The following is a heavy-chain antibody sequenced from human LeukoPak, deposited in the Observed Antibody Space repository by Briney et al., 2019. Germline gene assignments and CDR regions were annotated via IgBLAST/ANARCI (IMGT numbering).Heavy chain of an antibody. CDR1: GGSISSYY. Sequence: SETLSLTCTVSGGSISSYYWSWIRQPPGKGLEWIGYIYYSGSTNYNPSLKSRVTISVDTSKNQFSLKLSSVTAADTAVYYCASFSPYSYGYGNFDYWGQGTLVTVSS. CDR3: ASFSPYSYGYGNFDY. D-gene: IGHD5-18*01. CDR2: IYYSGST. V-gene: IGHV4-59*01. J-gene: IGHJ4*02.